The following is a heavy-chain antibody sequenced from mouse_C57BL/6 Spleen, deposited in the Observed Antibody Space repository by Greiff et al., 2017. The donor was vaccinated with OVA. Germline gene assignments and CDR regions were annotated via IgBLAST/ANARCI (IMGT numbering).Heavy chain of an antibody. CDR2: INPNNGGT. CDR3: ARGYYGNYGYFDY. CDR1: GYTFTDYY. V-gene: IGHV1-26*01. J-gene: IGHJ2*01. D-gene: IGHD2-1*01. Sequence: VQLQQSGPELVKPGASVKISCKASGYTFTDYYMNWVKQSHGKSLEWIGDINPNNGGTSYNQKFKGKATLTVDKSSSTAYMELRSLTSEDSAVYYCARGYYGNYGYFDYWGQGTTLTVSS.